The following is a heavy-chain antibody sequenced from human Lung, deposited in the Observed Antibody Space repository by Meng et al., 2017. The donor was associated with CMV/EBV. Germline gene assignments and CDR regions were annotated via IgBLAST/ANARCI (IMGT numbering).Heavy chain of an antibody. D-gene: IGHD3-22*01. CDR2: THYRSKWYD. Sequence: QXXXLTXXFSGHSFPSNSAAWHWIRQSPSRGLEWLERTHYRSKWYDDYAMAVKSRITINPDTSKNQFSLQRNSVTPEDTAAYYCAGDYYDSGAYYYTEVNYHGLDFXGQGXTXTVSS. CDR3: AGDYYDSGAYYYTEVNYHGLDF. CDR1: GHSFPSNSAA. J-gene: IGHJ6*02. V-gene: IGHV6-1*01.